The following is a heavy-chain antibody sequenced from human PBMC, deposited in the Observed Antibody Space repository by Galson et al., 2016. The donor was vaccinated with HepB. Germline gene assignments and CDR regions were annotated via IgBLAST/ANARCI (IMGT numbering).Heavy chain of an antibody. V-gene: IGHV4-39*01. CDR2: SFYSGDT. J-gene: IGHJ4*02. CDR3: VRHSPSSCTKKCVVD. CDR1: GASFSCSGYY. Sequence: SETLSLTCSVSGASFSCSGYYWGWIRQPPGKGLEWIASSFYSGDTFYNPSLNSRVIMSVDKAEPQFFLRLRSVTAADTAVYFCVRHSPSSCTKKCVVDWGQGLLVTVS. D-gene: IGHD2-8*01.